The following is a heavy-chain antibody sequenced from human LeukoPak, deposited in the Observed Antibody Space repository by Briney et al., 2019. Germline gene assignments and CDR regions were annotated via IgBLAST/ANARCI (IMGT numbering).Heavy chain of an antibody. CDR1: GFALSSHW. J-gene: IGHJ3*02. Sequence: GGSLRLSCAASGFALSSHWMTWVRQVPGRGPEWVANIKQDGSEKYYVDSVKGRFTISRDNAKTSLYLQMNSLRAEDTAVYYCARDVLAAGATGTFDIWGQGTMVTVSS. CDR2: IKQDGSEK. CDR3: ARDVLAAGATGTFDI. V-gene: IGHV3-7*03. D-gene: IGHD1-14*01.